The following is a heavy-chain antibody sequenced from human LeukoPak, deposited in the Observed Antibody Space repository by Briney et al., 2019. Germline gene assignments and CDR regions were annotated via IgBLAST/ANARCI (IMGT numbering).Heavy chain of an antibody. Sequence: SETLSLTCAVYGGSFSGYYWSWIRQPPGKGLEWIGEINHSGSTNYNPSLKSRVTISVDTSKNQFSLKLSSVTAADTAVYYCARGFFGVVPGAYYFDYWGQGTLVTVSS. D-gene: IGHD3-3*01. V-gene: IGHV4-34*01. CDR2: INHSGST. J-gene: IGHJ4*02. CDR1: GGSFSGYY. CDR3: ARGFFGVVPGAYYFDY.